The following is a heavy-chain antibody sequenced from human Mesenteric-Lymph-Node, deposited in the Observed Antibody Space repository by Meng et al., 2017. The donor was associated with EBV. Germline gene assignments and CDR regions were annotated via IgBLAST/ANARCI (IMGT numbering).Heavy chain of an antibody. V-gene: IGHV4-61*01. D-gene: IGHD1-26*01. CDR2: IYYSGST. CDR3: ALIIVGATHFDY. J-gene: IGHJ4*02. CDR1: GGSVSSGSYY. Sequence: QVPVQESGPGLVKPSETLSLTCTVSGGSVSSGSYYWSWIRQPPGKGLEWIGYIYYSGSTNYNPSLKSRVTISVDTSKNQFSLKLSSVTAADTAVYYCALIIVGATHFDYWGQGTLVTVSS.